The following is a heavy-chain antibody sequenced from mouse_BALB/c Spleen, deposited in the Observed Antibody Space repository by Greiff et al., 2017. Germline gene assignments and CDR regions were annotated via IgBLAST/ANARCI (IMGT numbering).Heavy chain of an antibody. CDR3: ARRDYDYEGGFAY. J-gene: IGHJ3*01. CDR2: IWRGGST. D-gene: IGHD2-4*01. Sequence: VQLQQSGPGLVQPSQSLSITCTVSGFSLTSYGVHWVRQSPGKGLEWLGVIWRGGSTDYNAAFISRLSISKDNSKSQVFFKMNSLQANDTALYYCARRDYDYEGGFAYWGQGTLVTVSA. V-gene: IGHV2-2*02. CDR1: GFSLTSYG.